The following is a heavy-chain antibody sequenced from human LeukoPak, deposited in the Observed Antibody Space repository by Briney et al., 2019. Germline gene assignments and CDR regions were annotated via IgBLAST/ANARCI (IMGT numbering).Heavy chain of an antibody. J-gene: IGHJ4*02. CDR2: INSDGSST. CDR1: GFTFSSYW. CDR3: ARVGKAYYYDSSGYYSFDY. D-gene: IGHD3-22*01. Sequence: GGSLRLSCAASGFTFSSYWMHWVRQAPGKGLVWVSRINSDGSSTSYADSVKGRFTISRDNAKNTLYLQMNSLRAEDTAVYYCARVGKAYYYDSSGYYSFDYWGQGTLVTVSS. V-gene: IGHV3-74*01.